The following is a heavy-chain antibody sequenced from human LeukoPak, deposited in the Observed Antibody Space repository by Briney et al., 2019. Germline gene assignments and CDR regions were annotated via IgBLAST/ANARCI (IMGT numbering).Heavy chain of an antibody. CDR1: GFTFSSYA. CDR3: AKDSPGNGYTDAFDM. V-gene: IGHV3-23*01. D-gene: IGHD1-1*01. Sequence: GGSLRLSCAASGFTFSSYAMSWVRQAPGKGLEWGSGISSSGGGTYYADSVKGRFTISRDNSKNTLYLQMNSLRAEDTALYYCAKDSPGNGYTDAFDMWGQGTMVTVSS. CDR2: ISSSGGGT. J-gene: IGHJ3*02.